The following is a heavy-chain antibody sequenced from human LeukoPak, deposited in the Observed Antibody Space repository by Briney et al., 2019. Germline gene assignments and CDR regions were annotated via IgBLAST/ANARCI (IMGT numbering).Heavy chain of an antibody. Sequence: GGSLRLSCAASGFTFSSYGMHWVRQAPGKGLEWVAVISYDGSNKYYADSVKGRFTISRDNSKNTLYLQMNSLRAEDTAVCYCARDQSLGSRGWYLGLGYWGQGTLVTVSS. V-gene: IGHV3-30*03. J-gene: IGHJ4*02. D-gene: IGHD6-19*01. CDR3: ARDQSLGSRGWYLGLGY. CDR2: ISYDGSNK. CDR1: GFTFSSYG.